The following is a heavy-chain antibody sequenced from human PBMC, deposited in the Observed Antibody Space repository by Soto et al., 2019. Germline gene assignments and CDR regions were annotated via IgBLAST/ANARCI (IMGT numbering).Heavy chain of an antibody. D-gene: IGHD4-4*01. CDR3: AAEYSNYYYYGMDV. Sequence: SVKVSCKASGFTFTSSSVQWVRQARGQRLEWIGWIVVGSGNTNYAQKFQERVTITRDMSTSTAYMELSSLRSEDTAVYYCAAEYSNYYYYGMDVWGQGTTVTVSS. CDR1: GFTFTSSS. V-gene: IGHV1-58*01. J-gene: IGHJ6*02. CDR2: IVVGSGNT.